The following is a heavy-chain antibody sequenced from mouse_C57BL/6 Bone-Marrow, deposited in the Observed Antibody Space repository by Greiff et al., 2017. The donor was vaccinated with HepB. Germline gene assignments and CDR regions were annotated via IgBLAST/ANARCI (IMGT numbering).Heavy chain of an antibody. CDR3: ARSGPLFDY. Sequence: VQLQQPGAELVRPGTSVKVSCKASGYAFTNYLIEWVKQRPGQGLEWIGVINPGSGGTNYNEKFKGKATLTADKSSSTAYMQLSSLTSEDSAVYFCARSGPLFDYWGQGTTLTVSS. J-gene: IGHJ2*01. D-gene: IGHD3-1*01. V-gene: IGHV1-54*01. CDR1: GYAFTNYL. CDR2: INPGSGGT.